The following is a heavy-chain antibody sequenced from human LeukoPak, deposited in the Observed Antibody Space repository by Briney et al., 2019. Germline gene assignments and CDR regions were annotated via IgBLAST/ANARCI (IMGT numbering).Heavy chain of an antibody. V-gene: IGHV3-23*01. Sequence: GGSLRLSCAASGFTFSSYAMTWVGQAPGQGLEWVSVISGGGDITYYRDSAKGRFTISRDNSKNTVYLQMNSLRAEDTAVYCCGWEVLVVDYWGQGTLVTVSS. CDR3: GWEVLVVDY. D-gene: IGHD2/OR15-2a*01. CDR2: ISGGGDIT. J-gene: IGHJ4*02. CDR1: GFTFSSYA.